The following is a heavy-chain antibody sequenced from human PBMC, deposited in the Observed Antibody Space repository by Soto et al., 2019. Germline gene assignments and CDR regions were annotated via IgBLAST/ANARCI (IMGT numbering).Heavy chain of an antibody. V-gene: IGHV1-69*01. Sequence: QVQLVQSGAEVKKPGSSVKVSCKASGGTFSSYAISWVRQAPGQGLEWMGGIIPIFGTANYAQKFQGRVTITADESTGTAYMELSSLRSEDTAVYYCARGGYSYGPQPPYGMDVWGQGTTVTVSS. D-gene: IGHD5-18*01. J-gene: IGHJ6*02. CDR2: IIPIFGTA. CDR1: GGTFSSYA. CDR3: ARGGYSYGPQPPYGMDV.